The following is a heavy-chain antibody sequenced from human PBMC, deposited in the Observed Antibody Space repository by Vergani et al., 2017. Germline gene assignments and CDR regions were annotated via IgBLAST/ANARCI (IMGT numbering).Heavy chain of an antibody. CDR2: INHSGST. CDR3: ARGRANCSGGSCYGDAFDI. Sequence: QVQLQQWGAGLLKPSETLSLTCAVYGGSFSGYYWSWIRQPPGKGLEWSGEINHSGSTNYNPSLKSRVTISVDTSKKQFSLKLSSVTASDTAVYYCARGRANCSGGSCYGDAFDIWGQGTMVTVSS. V-gene: IGHV4-34*01. CDR1: GGSFSGYY. D-gene: IGHD2-15*01. J-gene: IGHJ3*02.